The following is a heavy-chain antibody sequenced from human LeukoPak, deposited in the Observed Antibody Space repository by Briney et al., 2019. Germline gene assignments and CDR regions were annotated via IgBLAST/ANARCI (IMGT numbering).Heavy chain of an antibody. CDR3: ARFRGKIAAAHNKLAEGQYFDY. Sequence: SETLSLTCTVSGGSISSSSYYWGWIRQPPGKGLEWIGSIYYSGSTYYNPSLKSRVTISVDTSKNQFSLKLSSVTAADTAVYYCARFRGKIAAAHNKLAEGQYFDYWGQGTLVTVPS. V-gene: IGHV4-39*07. CDR1: GGSISSSSYY. J-gene: IGHJ4*02. D-gene: IGHD6-13*01. CDR2: IYYSGST.